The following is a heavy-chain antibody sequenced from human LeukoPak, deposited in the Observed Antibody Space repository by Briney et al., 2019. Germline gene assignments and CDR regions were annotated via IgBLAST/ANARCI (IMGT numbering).Heavy chain of an antibody. Sequence: EASVKVSCKASGYTFTSYYMHWVRQAPGQGLEWMGIINPSGGSTSYAQKFQGRVTMTRDTSTSTAYMELSSLRSEDTAVYYCARDQDYYDSSGYDFGFDYWGQGTLVTVSS. V-gene: IGHV1-46*01. CDR3: ARDQDYYDSSGYDFGFDY. J-gene: IGHJ4*02. D-gene: IGHD3-22*01. CDR2: INPSGGST. CDR1: GYTFTSYY.